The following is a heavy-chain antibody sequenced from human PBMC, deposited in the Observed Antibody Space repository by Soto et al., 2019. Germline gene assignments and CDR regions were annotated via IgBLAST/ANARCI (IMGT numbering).Heavy chain of an antibody. CDR3: AREGVVVAATNFDY. V-gene: IGHV4-4*07. D-gene: IGHD2-15*01. J-gene: IGHJ4*02. CDR1: CGSISSYY. CDR2: IYTSGST. Sequence: LSLTCTVSCGSISSYYWSWIRQPAGKGLEWIGRIYTSGSTNYNPSLKSRVTMSVDTSKNQFSLKLSSVTAADTAVYYCAREGVVVAATNFDYWGQGTLVTVSS.